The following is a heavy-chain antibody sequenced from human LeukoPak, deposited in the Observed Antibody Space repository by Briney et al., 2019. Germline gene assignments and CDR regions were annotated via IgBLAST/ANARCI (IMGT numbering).Heavy chain of an antibody. CDR3: ARLTLGYCSGDSCHPPLD. D-gene: IGHD2-15*01. CDR2: ISAYNGNT. Sequence: ASVKVSCKASGYTFTSYGISWVRQAPGQGLEWMGWISAYNGNTNYAQKLQGRVTMTTDTSTSTAYMELRSLRSDDTAVYYCARLTLGYCSGDSCHPPLDWGQGTLVTVSS. V-gene: IGHV1-18*01. CDR1: GYTFTSYG. J-gene: IGHJ4*02.